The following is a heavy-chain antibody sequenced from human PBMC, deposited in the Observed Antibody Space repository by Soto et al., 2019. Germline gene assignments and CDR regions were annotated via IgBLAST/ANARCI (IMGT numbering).Heavy chain of an antibody. V-gene: IGHV3-7*01. CDR2: IKQDGSEI. Sequence: VNLVESGGGLVEPGGSLRLACGASGFMFSSYWMSWVRQAPGEGLEWVANIKQDGSEIHYLDSVEGRFTIFRDNARTSLYLQMNSLRAEDTAVYFCARYSGSYYPVGHDRWGQGTLVVVSS. D-gene: IGHD3-10*01. CDR3: ARYSGSYYPVGHDR. CDR1: GFMFSSYW. J-gene: IGHJ5*02.